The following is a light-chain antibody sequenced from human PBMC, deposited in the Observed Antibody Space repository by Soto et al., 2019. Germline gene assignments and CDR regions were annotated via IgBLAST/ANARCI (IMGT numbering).Light chain of an antibody. Sequence: EIVLTQSPGTLSLSPGERATLSCRASQNVNSNHIAWYQQKPGQAPRLLIYGSSTRATGIPDRVSGSGSGTDFTLTISRLEPEDFAVYYCQQYGSSPLTFGGGTKVDIK. CDR2: GSS. CDR3: QQYGSSPLT. CDR1: QNVNSNH. V-gene: IGKV3-20*01. J-gene: IGKJ4*01.